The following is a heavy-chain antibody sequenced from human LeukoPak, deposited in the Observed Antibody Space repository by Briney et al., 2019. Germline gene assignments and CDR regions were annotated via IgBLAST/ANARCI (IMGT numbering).Heavy chain of an antibody. Sequence: GGSLRLSCAASGFTFSSYSMNWVRQAPGKGLEWVSYISSHKTYIYYADSVKDRFTISRDNAKSSLYLQVNSRRAEDTAVYYCAGIGVAGQFDYWGQGTLVTVSS. CDR2: ISSHKTYI. CDR3: AGIGVAGQFDY. CDR1: GFTFSSYS. V-gene: IGHV3-21*01. D-gene: IGHD6-19*01. J-gene: IGHJ4*02.